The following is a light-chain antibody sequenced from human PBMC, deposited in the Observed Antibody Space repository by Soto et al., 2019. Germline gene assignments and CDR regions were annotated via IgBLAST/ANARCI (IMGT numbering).Light chain of an antibody. CDR3: MQNIQLPLT. J-gene: IGKJ4*01. V-gene: IGKV2D-29*01. CDR2: EVS. Sequence: DIVMTQTPFSLSVTPGQPASISCKSSQSLLHSDGKTYLQWYVQKSGQPPQLLIYEVSNRFSGVPDRFSGSGSGTEFTLKISRVEADDVGIYHCMQNIQLPLTFGGGTKVEIK. CDR1: QSLLHSDGKTY.